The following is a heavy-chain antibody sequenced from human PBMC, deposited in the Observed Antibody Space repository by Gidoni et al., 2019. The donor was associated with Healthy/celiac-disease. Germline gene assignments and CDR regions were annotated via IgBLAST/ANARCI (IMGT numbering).Heavy chain of an antibody. CDR2: ISYDGSNK. D-gene: IGHD1-26*01. J-gene: IGHJ4*02. V-gene: IGHV3-30*18. Sequence: QVQLVESGGGVVQPGRSLRLSCAASGLTFSSYGMHGVRQAPGKGLEWVAVISYDGSNKYYADSVKGRFTIPRDNSKNTLYLQMNSLRAEDTAVYYCAKDLLWELLSAVDYWGQGTLVTVSS. CDR1: GLTFSSYG. CDR3: AKDLLWELLSAVDY.